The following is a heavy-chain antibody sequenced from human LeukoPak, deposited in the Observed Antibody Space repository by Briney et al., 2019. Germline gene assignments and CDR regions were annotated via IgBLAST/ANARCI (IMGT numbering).Heavy chain of an antibody. CDR2: VNSEGSRT. D-gene: IGHD1-7*01. CDR3: TKKAPIRRTNSTR. CDR1: GINISSNW. Sequence: TGGSLRLSCVAPGINISSNWMHSVRQAPGTGLVWVARVNSEGSRTTYADSVKGRFTISRDNAKNILYLQMHGLRAEDTAVYYCTKKAPIRRTNSTRWGKGTLVTVSS. J-gene: IGHJ1*01. V-gene: IGHV3-74*01.